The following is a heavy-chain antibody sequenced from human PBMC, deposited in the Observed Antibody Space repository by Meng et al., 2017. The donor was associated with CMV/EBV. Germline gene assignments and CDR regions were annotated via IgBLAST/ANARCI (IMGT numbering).Heavy chain of an antibody. CDR3: AREGQQLVWYFDY. J-gene: IGHJ4*02. CDR2: ISYDGSNK. V-gene: IGHV3-30-3*01. CDR1: GFTFSSYA. Sequence: GGSLRLSCAASGFTFSSYAMHWVRQAPGKGLEWVAVISYDGSNKYYADSVKGRFTISRDNSKNTLYLQMSSLRAEDTAVYYCAREGQQLVWYFDYWGQGTLVTVSS. D-gene: IGHD6-13*01.